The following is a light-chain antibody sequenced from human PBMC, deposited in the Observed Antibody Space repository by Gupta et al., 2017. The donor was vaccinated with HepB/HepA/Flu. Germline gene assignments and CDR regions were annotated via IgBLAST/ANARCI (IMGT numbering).Light chain of an antibody. CDR1: QSVNTW. J-gene: IGKJ1*01. Sequence: DIQMTQSPSTLSASVGDRVTITCRASQSVNTWLAWYQQKPGKAPHLLIYKASNLQSGVPSRFSGSGSGTEFTLTISSLQPDDSANYYCQQDKSFSWTFGQGTKVVI. CDR3: QQDKSFSWT. CDR2: KAS. V-gene: IGKV1-5*03.